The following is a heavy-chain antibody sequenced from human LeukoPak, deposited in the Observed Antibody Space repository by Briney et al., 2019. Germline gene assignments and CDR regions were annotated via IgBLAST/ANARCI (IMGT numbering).Heavy chain of an antibody. CDR1: GYTFTSYD. CDR3: AKVSFPYGSGSSFFDY. J-gene: IGHJ4*02. V-gene: IGHV1-8*01. D-gene: IGHD3-10*01. CDR2: MNPNSGNT. Sequence: ASVKVSCKASGYTFTSYDINWVRQATGQGLEWMGWMNPNSGNTGYAQKFQGRVTMTRNTSISTAYMELSSLRAEDTAVYYCAKVSFPYGSGSSFFDYWGQGTLVTVSS.